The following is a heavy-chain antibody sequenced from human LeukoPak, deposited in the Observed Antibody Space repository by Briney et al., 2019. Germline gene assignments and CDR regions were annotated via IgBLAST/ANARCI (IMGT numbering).Heavy chain of an antibody. CDR1: GYTFTNYW. CDR3: ARRISGYYIDY. V-gene: IGHV5-51*01. J-gene: IGHJ4*02. D-gene: IGHD1-26*01. CDR2: IWPSDFDT. Sequence: RGESLKISCKGSGYTFTNYWIGWVRQMPGKGLEWMGIIWPSDFDTRYSPSFQGQVTISADKSISTAYLQWSSLKASDTAIYFCARRISGYYIDYWGQGTLVSVSS.